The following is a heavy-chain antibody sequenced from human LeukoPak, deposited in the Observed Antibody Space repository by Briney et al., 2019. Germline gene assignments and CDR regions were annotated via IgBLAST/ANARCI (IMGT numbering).Heavy chain of an antibody. CDR2: ISSSSSYI. CDR1: GFTFSSYS. J-gene: IGHJ4*02. Sequence: PGGSLRLSCAASGFTFSSYSMNWVRQAPGKGLEWVSSISSSSSYIYYAGSVKGRFTISRDNAKNSLYLQMNSLRAEDTAVYYCYTRPNYVDYWGQGTLVTVSS. V-gene: IGHV3-21*01. CDR3: YTRPNYVDY. D-gene: IGHD2-2*02.